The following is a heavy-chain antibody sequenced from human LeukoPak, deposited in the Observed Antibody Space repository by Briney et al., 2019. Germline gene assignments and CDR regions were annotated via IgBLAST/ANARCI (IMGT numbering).Heavy chain of an antibody. D-gene: IGHD4/OR15-4a*01. V-gene: IGHV3-74*01. CDR2: INGDGRTT. CDR3: ARSMVPLFED. J-gene: IGHJ4*02. Sequence: PGGSLRLSCAASVFTFSPYWMHWVRQSPGKGLVWVSRINGDGRTTTYADSVKGRFTITRDNAKNTLYLQMNSLTAEDTAVYYCARSMVPLFEDWGQGTLVTVSS. CDR1: VFTFSPYW.